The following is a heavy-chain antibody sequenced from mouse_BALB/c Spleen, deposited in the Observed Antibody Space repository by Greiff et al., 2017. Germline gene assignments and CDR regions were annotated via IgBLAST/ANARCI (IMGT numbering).Heavy chain of an antibody. CDR1: GYTFTDYW. V-gene: IGHV1-69*01. J-gene: IGHJ3*01. Sequence: QVHVKQPGAELVMPGASVKMSCKASGYTFTDYWMHWVKQRPGQGLEWIGAIDTSDSYTSYNQKFKGKATLTVDESSSTAYMQLSSLTSEDSAVYYCAYGYDGFAYWGQGTLVTVSA. CDR2: IDTSDSYT. D-gene: IGHD2-2*01. CDR3: AYGYDGFAY.